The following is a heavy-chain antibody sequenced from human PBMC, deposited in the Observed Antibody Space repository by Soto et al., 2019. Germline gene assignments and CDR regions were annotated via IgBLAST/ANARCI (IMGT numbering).Heavy chain of an antibody. CDR3: ARCGYYDSSDAFDI. V-gene: IGHV4-34*01. CDR1: GGSFSGYY. J-gene: IGHJ3*02. D-gene: IGHD3-22*01. CDR2: INHSGST. Sequence: PSETLSLTCAVYGGSFSGYYWSWIRQPPGKGLEWIGEINHSGSTNYNPSLKSRVTISVDTSKNQFSLKLSSVTAADTAVYYCARCGYYDSSDAFDIWGQGTTVTVSS.